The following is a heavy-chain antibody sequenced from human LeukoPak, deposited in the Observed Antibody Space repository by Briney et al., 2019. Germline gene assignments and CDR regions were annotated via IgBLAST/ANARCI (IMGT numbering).Heavy chain of an antibody. V-gene: IGHV1-69*05. CDR3: ARDLTDRDGYNSNWFDP. D-gene: IGHD5-24*01. CDR2: IIPIFGTA. J-gene: IGHJ5*02. CDR1: GGTFSSYA. Sequence: SVKVSCKASGGTFSSYAISWVRLAPGQGLEWMGRIIPIFGTANYAQKFQGRVTITTDESTSTAYMELSSLRSEDTAVYYCARDLTDRDGYNSNWFDPWGQGTLVTVSS.